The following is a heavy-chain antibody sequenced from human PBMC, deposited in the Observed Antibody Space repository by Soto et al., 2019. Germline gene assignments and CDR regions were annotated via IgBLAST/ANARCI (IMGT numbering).Heavy chain of an antibody. CDR1: GFTFSSYW. CDR2: INSDGSST. J-gene: IGHJ4*02. CDR3: ASKHSSRAFDY. Sequence: HPGGSLRLSCSASGFTFSSYWVHWVRQAPGKGLVWVSRINSDGSSTTYADSVKGRFTISRDNAKNTVYLQMNSLRAEDTAVYYCASKHSSRAFDYWGQGTPVTVSS. D-gene: IGHD6-13*01. V-gene: IGHV3-74*01.